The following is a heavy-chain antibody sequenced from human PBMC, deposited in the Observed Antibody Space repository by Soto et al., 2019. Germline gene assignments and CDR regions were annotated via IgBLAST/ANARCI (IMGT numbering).Heavy chain of an antibody. CDR2: ISYDGSHK. D-gene: IGHD6-6*01. CDR1: GFTFSSYG. Sequence: SLRLSCAASGFTFSSYGMHWVRQAPGKGLECVAVISYDGSHKYYADSVKGRFTISRDNSKNTLYLQMNSLRAEDTAVYYCAKDRESYTSSSYFFDYWGQGTLVTVS. J-gene: IGHJ4*02. V-gene: IGHV3-30*18. CDR3: AKDRESYTSSSYFFDY.